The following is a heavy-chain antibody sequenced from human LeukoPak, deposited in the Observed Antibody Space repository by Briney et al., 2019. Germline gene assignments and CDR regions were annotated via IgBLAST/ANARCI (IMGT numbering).Heavy chain of an antibody. J-gene: IGHJ4*02. Sequence: GGSLRLSCAASGFTFSSYWMHWVRHAPGKGLLWVSRINSDVRSTSYAGSVKGGFTISRDNAKNTLYLQMNSLRAEDTAVYYCATGYCSSTSCYAAHYWGQGTLVTVSS. D-gene: IGHD2-2*03. CDR3: ATGYCSSTSCYAAHY. CDR2: INSDVRST. V-gene: IGHV3-74*01. CDR1: GFTFSSYW.